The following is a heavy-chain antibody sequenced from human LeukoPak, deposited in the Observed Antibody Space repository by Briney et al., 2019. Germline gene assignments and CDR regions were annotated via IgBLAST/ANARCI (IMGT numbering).Heavy chain of an antibody. Sequence: ASVKVSCKASGYTFTGSYMQWVRQAPGQGLEWMGWINPNSGGTNYAQKFKGRVTMTRDTSISTAYMELSRLTSDDTAVYYCVRDRTGESDFDYWGQGTLVTVSS. V-gene: IGHV1-2*02. CDR3: VRDRTGESDFDY. J-gene: IGHJ4*02. CDR1: GYTFTGSY. D-gene: IGHD7-27*01. CDR2: INPNSGGT.